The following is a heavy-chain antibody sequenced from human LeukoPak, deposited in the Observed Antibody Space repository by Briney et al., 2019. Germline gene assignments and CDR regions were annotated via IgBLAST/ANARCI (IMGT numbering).Heavy chain of an antibody. CDR1: GGSISSYY. CDR3: AREGVRITIFGVVT. CDR2: MHYSGNFYSESA. V-gene: IGHV4-59*12. D-gene: IGHD3-3*01. J-gene: IGHJ5*02. Sequence: SETLSLTCTVSGGSISSYYWSWIRQPPGKGLEWIGSMHYSGNFYSESAYYNPSLRSRATISVDTSKNQFSLKIYSVTAADTAVYYCAREGVRITIFGVVTWGQGTLVTVSS.